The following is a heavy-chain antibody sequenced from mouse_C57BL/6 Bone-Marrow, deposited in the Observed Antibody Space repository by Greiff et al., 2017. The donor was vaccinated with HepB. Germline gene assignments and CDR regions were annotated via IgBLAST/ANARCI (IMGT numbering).Heavy chain of an antibody. Sequence: EVKLMESGGGLVQPGGSMKLSCVASGFTFSNYWMNWVRQSPEKGLEWVAQIRLKSDNYATNYAESVKGRFTISRDDSKSSVYLQMNNLRAEDTGIYYCTGGTTVVAPFDYWGQGTTLTVSS. D-gene: IGHD1-1*01. CDR1: GFTFSNYW. J-gene: IGHJ2*01. V-gene: IGHV6-3*01. CDR3: TGGTTVVAPFDY. CDR2: IRLKSDNYAT.